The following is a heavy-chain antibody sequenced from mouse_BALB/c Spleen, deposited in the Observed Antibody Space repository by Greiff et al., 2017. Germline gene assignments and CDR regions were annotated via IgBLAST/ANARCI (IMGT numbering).Heavy chain of an antibody. Sequence: EVMLVESGGGLVKPGGSLKLSCAASGFTFSSYTMSWVRQTPEKRLEWVATISSGGSYTDYPDSVKGRFTISRDNAKNTLYLQMSSLKSEDTAMYYCTREGITTVVATFDYFDYWGQGTTLTVSS. CDR2: ISSGGSYT. J-gene: IGHJ2*01. V-gene: IGHV5-6-4*01. CDR3: TREGITTVVATFDYFDY. D-gene: IGHD1-1*01. CDR1: GFTFSSYT.